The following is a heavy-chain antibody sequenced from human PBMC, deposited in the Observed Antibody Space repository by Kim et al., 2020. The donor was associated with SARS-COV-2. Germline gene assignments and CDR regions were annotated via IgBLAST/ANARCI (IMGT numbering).Heavy chain of an antibody. CDR2: TYYRSKWYN. J-gene: IGHJ4*02. CDR1: GDSVSSNSAA. CDR3: ARELGYCTNGVCYTLLDY. D-gene: IGHD2-8*01. Sequence: SQTLSLTCAISGDSVSSNSAAWNWIRQSPSRGLEWLGRTYYRSKWYNDYAVSVKSRITINPDTSKNQFSLQLNSVTPEDTAVYYCARELGYCTNGVCYTLLDYWGQGTLVTVSS. V-gene: IGHV6-1*01.